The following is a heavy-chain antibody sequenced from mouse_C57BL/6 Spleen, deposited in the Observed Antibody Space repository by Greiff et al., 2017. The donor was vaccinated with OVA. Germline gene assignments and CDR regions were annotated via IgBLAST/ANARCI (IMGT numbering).Heavy chain of an antibody. CDR1: YTFTDYYM. CDR2: YPGSGNTY. CDR3: RPFRWLPFAY. D-gene: IGHD2-3*01. J-gene: IGHJ3*01. V-gene: IGHV1-83*01. Sequence: VQLQQSGPELVKPGASVKMSCKASGYTFTDYYMHWVKQKPGKGLEWIGEIYPGSGNTYYNEKFKGKATLTADTSSSTAYMQLSSLTSEDSAVYFCVRPFRWLPFAYWGQGTLVTVSA.